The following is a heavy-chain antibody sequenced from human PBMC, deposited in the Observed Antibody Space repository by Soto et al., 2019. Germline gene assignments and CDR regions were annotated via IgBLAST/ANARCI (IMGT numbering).Heavy chain of an antibody. Sequence: DSVKVSCKASGYTFTSYAMHWVRQAPGQRIEWMGWINAGNGNTKYSQKFQGRVTITRDTSASTAYMELSSLRSEDTAVYYCARGYVVPAAIFSGCMDVWGQGTTVTVSS. V-gene: IGHV1-3*01. D-gene: IGHD2-2*01. CDR2: INAGNGNT. J-gene: IGHJ6*02. CDR3: ARGYVVPAAIFSGCMDV. CDR1: GYTFTSYA.